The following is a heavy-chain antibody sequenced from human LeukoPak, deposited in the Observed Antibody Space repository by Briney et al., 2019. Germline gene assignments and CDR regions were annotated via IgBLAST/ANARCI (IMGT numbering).Heavy chain of an antibody. D-gene: IGHD1-26*01. J-gene: IGHJ4*02. CDR1: GGSISSYY. Sequence: SETLSLTCTVSGGSISSYYWSWLRQPPGKGLEWIGFIYDSGSTNYNSSLKSRVTISVDTSKSQFSLKLSSVTAADTAVYYCARGGIIVGVDYWGLGTLVTVSS. CDR3: ARGGIIVGVDY. V-gene: IGHV4-59*01. CDR2: IYDSGST.